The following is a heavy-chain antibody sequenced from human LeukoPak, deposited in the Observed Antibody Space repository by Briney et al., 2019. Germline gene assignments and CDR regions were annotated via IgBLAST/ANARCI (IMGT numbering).Heavy chain of an antibody. CDR1: GFTFSSYW. CDR3: VRCGNSYYFDY. J-gene: IGHJ4*02. CDR2: INSDGSGT. V-gene: IGHV3-74*01. Sequence: GGSLRLSCAASGFTFSSYWIHWVRQAPGKGLVWVSRINSDGSGTNHADSVKGRFTISRDNAKNTLYLQMNSLRAEDTAVYYCVRCGNSYYFDYWGQGIPVTVSS. D-gene: IGHD4-23*01.